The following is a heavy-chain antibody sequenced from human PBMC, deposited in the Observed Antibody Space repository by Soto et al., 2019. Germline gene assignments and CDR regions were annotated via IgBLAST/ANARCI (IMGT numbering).Heavy chain of an antibody. Sequence: QVQLQQWGAGLLKPSETLSLTCAVYGGSFSGYYWSWIRQPPGKGLEWIGEINHSGSTNYNPSLNSRVTISVDTSKNQFSPKLSSVTAADTAVYYCARFSDYGVPSEYWGQGTLVTVSS. V-gene: IGHV4-34*01. D-gene: IGHD4-17*01. CDR1: GGSFSGYY. J-gene: IGHJ4*02. CDR2: INHSGST. CDR3: ARFSDYGVPSEY.